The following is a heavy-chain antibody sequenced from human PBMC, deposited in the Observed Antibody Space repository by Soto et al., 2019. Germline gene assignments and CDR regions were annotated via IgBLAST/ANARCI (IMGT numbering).Heavy chain of an antibody. CDR3: AKDEAAMGELKFDY. J-gene: IGHJ4*02. CDR1: GFTFSSYG. V-gene: IGHV3-30*18. CDR2: ISYDGSNK. D-gene: IGHD3-16*01. Sequence: HPGGSLRLSCAASGFTFSSYGMHWVRQAPGKGLEWVAVISYDGSNKYYADSVKGRFTISRDNSKNTLYLQMNSLRAEDTAVYYCAKDEAAMGELKFDYWGQGTLVTVSS.